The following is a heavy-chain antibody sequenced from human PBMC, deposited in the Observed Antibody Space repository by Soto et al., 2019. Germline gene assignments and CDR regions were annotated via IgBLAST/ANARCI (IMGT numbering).Heavy chain of an antibody. J-gene: IGHJ3*02. V-gene: IGHV2-5*02. CDR1: GFSLSTSGVG. CDR2: IYWDDDK. CDR3: AHRYQFLEWFRDAFDI. D-gene: IGHD3-3*01. Sequence: SGPTLVNPPETLTLTCTFSGFSLSTSGVGVGWIRQPPGKALEWLALIYWDDDKRYSPSLKSRLTITKDTSKNQVVLTMTNMDPVDTATYYCAHRYQFLEWFRDAFDIWGQGTMVTVSS.